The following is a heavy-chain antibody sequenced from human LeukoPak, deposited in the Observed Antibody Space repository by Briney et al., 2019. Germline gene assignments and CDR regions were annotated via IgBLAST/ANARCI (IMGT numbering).Heavy chain of an antibody. Sequence: SETLSLTCTVSGGSISGYYWSWIWQPPGKGLQWIGYIYTNEDTKYSPSLQSRVTMSVDTSKNQFSLKLTSVTAADTAAYYCVRQAYYSESGSWTGFDYWGQGTLVPVSS. J-gene: IGHJ4*02. D-gene: IGHD3-10*01. CDR2: IYTNEDT. CDR3: VRQAYYSESGSWTGFDY. V-gene: IGHV4-4*09. CDR1: GGSISGYY.